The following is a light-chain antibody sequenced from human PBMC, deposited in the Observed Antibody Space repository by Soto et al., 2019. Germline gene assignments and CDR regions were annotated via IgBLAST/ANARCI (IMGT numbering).Light chain of an antibody. CDR1: SSDVGGYDY. V-gene: IGLV2-14*01. CDR2: AVT. Sequence: QSALTQPASVSGSPGQSITISYTGTSSDVGGYDYVSWYQQHPGKAPKLMIYAVTNRPSGVSNRFSGSKCGNTASLIISGRQAEDEADYYCNSFTTSNTWVFGGGTKVTVL. CDR3: NSFTTSNTWV. J-gene: IGLJ3*02.